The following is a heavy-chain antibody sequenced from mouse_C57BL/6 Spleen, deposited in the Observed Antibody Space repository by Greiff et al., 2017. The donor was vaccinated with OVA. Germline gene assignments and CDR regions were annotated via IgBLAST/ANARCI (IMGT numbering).Heavy chain of an antibody. J-gene: IGHJ2*01. CDR3: ARGFLDY. CDR2: ISSGSSTI. CDR1: GFTFSDYG. V-gene: IGHV5-17*01. Sequence: EVKLVESGGGLVKPGGSLTLSCAASGFTFSDYGLHWVRQAPEKGLEWVAYISSGSSTIYYADIVKGRFILSRDKANMTRFQQMTSVRSEDTTMYYCARGFLDYWGQGTTLTVSS.